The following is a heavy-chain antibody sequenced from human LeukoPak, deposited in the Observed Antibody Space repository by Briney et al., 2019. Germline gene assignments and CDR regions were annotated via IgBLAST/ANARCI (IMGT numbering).Heavy chain of an antibody. V-gene: IGHV1-69*13. J-gene: IGHJ6*02. CDR2: IIPIFGTA. D-gene: IGHD2-21*01. CDR3: ATQYYGESRTYGMDV. Sequence: GASVKVSCKASGGTFSSYAISWVRQAPGQGLEWMGGIIPIFGTANYAQKFQGRVTITADESTSTAYMELRSLRSDDTAVYYCATQYYGESRTYGMDVWGQGTTVIVSS. CDR1: GGTFSSYA.